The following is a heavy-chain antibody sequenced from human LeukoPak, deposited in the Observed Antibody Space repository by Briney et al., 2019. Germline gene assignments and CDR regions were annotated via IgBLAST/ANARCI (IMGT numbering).Heavy chain of an antibody. CDR3: ARETSGTYYNPLGYMDV. CDR1: GGSISIYY. CDR2: IFTSGIT. V-gene: IGHV4-4*07. J-gene: IGHJ6*03. Sequence: PSETLSLTCTVSGGSISIYYWNWIRQPAGKGLEWIGRIFTSGITNYNPSLKSRVTMLVDTSKNQFSLNLSSVIAADTAIYYCARETSGTYYNPLGYMDVWGKGTTVTVSS. D-gene: IGHD3-10*01.